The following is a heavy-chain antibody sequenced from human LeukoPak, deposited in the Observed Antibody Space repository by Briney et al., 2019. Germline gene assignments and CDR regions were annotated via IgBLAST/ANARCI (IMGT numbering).Heavy chain of an antibody. CDR1: GYTFTGYY. CDR3: ARNLRDIVLMVYARGAHYYYGMDV. Sequence: ASVKVSCKASGYTFTGYYMHWVRQAPGQGLEWMGWINPNSGGTNYAQKFQGRVTMTRDTSISTAYMELSRLRSDDTAVYYCARNLRDIVLMVYARGAHYYYGMDVWGQGTTVTVSS. CDR2: INPNSGGT. V-gene: IGHV1-2*02. J-gene: IGHJ6*02. D-gene: IGHD2-8*01.